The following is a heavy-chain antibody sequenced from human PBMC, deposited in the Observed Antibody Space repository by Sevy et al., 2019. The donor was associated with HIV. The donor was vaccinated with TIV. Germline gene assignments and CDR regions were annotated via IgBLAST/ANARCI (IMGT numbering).Heavy chain of an antibody. J-gene: IGHJ3*02. CDR2: ISGSGGST. Sequence: GGSLRLSCAASGFTFSSYAMSWVRQAPGKGLEWVSAISGSGGSTYYANSVKGRFTISRDNSKNTLYLQMNSLRAEDTAVYYCAKFLYYDSSEGAFDIWGQGTMVTVSS. D-gene: IGHD3-22*01. CDR3: AKFLYYDSSEGAFDI. V-gene: IGHV3-23*01. CDR1: GFTFSSYA.